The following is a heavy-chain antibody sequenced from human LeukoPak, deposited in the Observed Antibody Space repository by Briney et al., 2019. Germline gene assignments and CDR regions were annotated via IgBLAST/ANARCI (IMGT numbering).Heavy chain of an antibody. CDR1: GFAFSSYA. V-gene: IGHV3-23*01. CDR3: AKEGLRGSCGDDCNLHGY. D-gene: IGHD2-21*02. Sequence: GGSLRLSCAASGFAFSSYAMSWVRQAPGKGLEWVSSISGSGGSTYYADSVKGRFTISRDNSKNTLYLQMNSLGADDTAVYYRAKEGLRGSCGDDCNLHGYWGQGTLVTVSS. J-gene: IGHJ4*02. CDR2: ISGSGGST.